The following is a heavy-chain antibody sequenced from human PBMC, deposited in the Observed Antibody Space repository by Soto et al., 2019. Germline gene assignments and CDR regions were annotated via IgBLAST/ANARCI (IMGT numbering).Heavy chain of an antibody. V-gene: IGHV4-61*08. CDR3: ARTTAVPNSLRSRYFFDY. CDR1: GVPISTDDYY. D-gene: IGHD4-17*01. CDR2: VYYSGTT. J-gene: IGHJ4*02. Sequence: SETLSLTCTVSGVPISTDDYYWSWIRQPPGKRLEWIGYVYYSGTTNYNPSLKSRVTISVDLSKNQFSLRLSSVTTADTALYYCARTTAVPNSLRSRYFFDYWGQGTLVTSPQ.